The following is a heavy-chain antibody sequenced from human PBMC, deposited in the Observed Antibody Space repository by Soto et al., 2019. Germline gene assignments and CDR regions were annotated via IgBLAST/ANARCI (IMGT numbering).Heavy chain of an antibody. J-gene: IGHJ3*02. CDR2: INPNSGGT. CDR1: GYTFTGYY. V-gene: IGHV1-2*02. D-gene: IGHD2-15*01. Sequence: QVQLVQSGAEVKKPGASVKVSCKASGYTFTGYYMHWVRQAPGQGLEWMGWINPNSGGTNYAQKFQGRVTMTRDTSISTAYMELSRLRSDDTAVYYCARDLRCSGGSCLDAFDIWGQLTMVTVSS. CDR3: ARDLRCSGGSCLDAFDI.